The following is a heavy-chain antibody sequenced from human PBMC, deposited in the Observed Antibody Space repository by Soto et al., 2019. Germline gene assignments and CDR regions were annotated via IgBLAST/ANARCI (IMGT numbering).Heavy chain of an antibody. CDR1: GYTFTSYD. Sequence: ASVEVSCKASGYTFTSYDINWVRQATGQGLEWMGWMNPNSGNTGYAQKFQGRVTMTRNTSISTAYMELSSLRSEDTAVYYCAREAANVIQLWPHDAFDIWGQGTMVTVSS. CDR2: MNPNSGNT. D-gene: IGHD5-18*01. V-gene: IGHV1-8*01. CDR3: AREAANVIQLWPHDAFDI. J-gene: IGHJ3*02.